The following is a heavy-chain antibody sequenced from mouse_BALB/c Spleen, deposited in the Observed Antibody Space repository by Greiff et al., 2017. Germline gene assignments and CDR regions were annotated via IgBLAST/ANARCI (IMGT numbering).Heavy chain of an antibody. J-gene: IGHJ4*01. V-gene: IGHV1-4*01. CDR3: ARGYYGNYGAMDY. CDR1: GYTFTSYT. D-gene: IGHD2-1*01. Sequence: VKLMESGAELARPGASVKMSCKASGYTFTSYTMHWVKQRPGQGLEWIGYINPSSGYTNYNQKFKDKATLTADKSSSTAYMQLSSLTSEDSAVYYCARGYYGNYGAMDYWGQGTSVTVSS. CDR2: INPSSGYT.